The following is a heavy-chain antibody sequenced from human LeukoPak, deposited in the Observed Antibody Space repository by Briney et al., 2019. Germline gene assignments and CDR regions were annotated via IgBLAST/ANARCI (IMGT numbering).Heavy chain of an antibody. Sequence: GGSLRLSCAASGFTFSSYAMSWVRQAPEKGLEWVSAISGSGGSTYYADSVKGRFTISRDNSKNTLYLQMNSLRAEDTAVYYCAKDTNYGDRGFDYWGQGTLVTVSS. CDR3: AKDTNYGDRGFDY. CDR1: GFTFSSYA. CDR2: ISGSGGST. V-gene: IGHV3-23*01. D-gene: IGHD4-17*01. J-gene: IGHJ4*02.